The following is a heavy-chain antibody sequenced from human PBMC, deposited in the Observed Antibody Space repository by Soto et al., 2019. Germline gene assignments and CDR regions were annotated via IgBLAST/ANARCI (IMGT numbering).Heavy chain of an antibody. Sequence: SVKVSCKASGGTFSSYAISWVRQAPGQGLEWMGGIIPIFGTANYAQKFQGRVTITADESTSTAYMELSRLRSDDTAVYYCARDQSDYYGSGSYHWFDPWGQGTLVTVSS. V-gene: IGHV1-69*13. CDR3: ARDQSDYYGSGSYHWFDP. J-gene: IGHJ5*02. D-gene: IGHD3-10*01. CDR1: GGTFSSYA. CDR2: IIPIFGTA.